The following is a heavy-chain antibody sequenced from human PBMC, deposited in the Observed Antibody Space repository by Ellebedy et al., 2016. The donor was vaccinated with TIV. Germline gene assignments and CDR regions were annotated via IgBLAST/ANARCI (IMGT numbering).Heavy chain of an antibody. CDR1: GGSISSGDYN. V-gene: IGHV4-30-4*01. CDR3: ARGLGYCSGGSCYIDAFDI. Sequence: MPSETLSLTCTVSGGSISSGDYNWSWIRRPPGKGLEWIGYIYYSGSTYYNPSLKSRVTISVDTSKNQFSLKLSSVTAADTAVYYCARGLGYCSGGSCYIDAFDIWGQGTMVTVSS. D-gene: IGHD2-15*01. CDR2: IYYSGST. J-gene: IGHJ3*02.